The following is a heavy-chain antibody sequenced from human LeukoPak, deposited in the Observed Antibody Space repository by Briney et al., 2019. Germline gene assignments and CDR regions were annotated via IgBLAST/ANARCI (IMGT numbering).Heavy chain of an antibody. CDR2: VRGSGDST. D-gene: IGHD3-22*01. V-gene: IGHV3-23*01. J-gene: IGHJ5*02. CDR1: GFTFSKYA. CDR3: AKGYDSDLNWCDP. Sequence: GGSLRLSCAASGFTFSKYAMNWVSQAPGKGREWVLGVRGSGDSTYYADSVKGRFTISRDTSKNTLYLHMYSVRAQHTPVYLFAKGYDSDLNWCDPWGQGTLLSVSS.